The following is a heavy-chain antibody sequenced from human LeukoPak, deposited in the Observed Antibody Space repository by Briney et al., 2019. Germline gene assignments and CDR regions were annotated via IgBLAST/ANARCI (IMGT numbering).Heavy chain of an antibody. D-gene: IGHD2-2*02. CDR2: TKSKTDGGTT. CDR3: TTTLLVPAAIARGGIVDY. V-gene: IGHV3-15*01. CDR1: GFTFSNAW. Sequence: PGGSLRLSCAASGFTFSNAWMSWVRQAPGKGLEWVGRTKSKTDGGTTDYAAPVKGRFTISRDDSKNTLYLQMNSLKTEDTAVYYCTTTLLVPAAIARGGIVDYWGQGTLVTVSS. J-gene: IGHJ4*02.